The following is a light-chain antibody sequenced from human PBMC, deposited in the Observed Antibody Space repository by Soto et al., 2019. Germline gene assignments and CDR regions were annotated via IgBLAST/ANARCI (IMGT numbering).Light chain of an antibody. CDR3: CSSASNNNVV. CDR2: EVS. CDR1: SSDVGGYNY. Sequence: QSALTQPPSASGSPGQSVTISCTGTSSDVGGYNYVSWYQQHPGKAPKLMISEVSNRPSGVPDRFSGSKSGNTAPLTVSGLDAEDEADYYCCSSASNNNVVFGGGTKLTVL. J-gene: IGLJ2*01. V-gene: IGLV2-8*01.